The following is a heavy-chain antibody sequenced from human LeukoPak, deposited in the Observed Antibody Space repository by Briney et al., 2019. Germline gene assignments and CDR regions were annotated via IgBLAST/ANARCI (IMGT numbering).Heavy chain of an antibody. CDR2: INPNSGGT. CDR1: GYTFTGYY. V-gene: IGHV1-2*02. J-gene: IGHJ4*02. D-gene: IGHD6-6*01. Sequence: ASVKVSCKASGYTFTGYYMHWVRQAPGQGLEWMGWINPNSGGTNYAQKFQGRVTMTRDTSISTAYMELSRLRSDDTAVYYCARRIAARLAHFDYWGQGTLVTVSS. CDR3: ARRIAARLAHFDY.